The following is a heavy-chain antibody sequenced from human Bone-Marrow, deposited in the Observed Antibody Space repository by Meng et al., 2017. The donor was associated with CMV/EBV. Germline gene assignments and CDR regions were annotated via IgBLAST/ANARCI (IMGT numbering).Heavy chain of an antibody. V-gene: IGHV4-39*07. J-gene: IGHJ6*02. Sequence: SETLSLTCTVSGGSISSSSYYWGWIRQPPGKGLEWIGSIYYSGITYYNPSLKTRVTISVDTSKNQFSLKLSSVTAADTAVYYCASHRGTSCYKRHDCGTFYYYGMDVWGQGTTVTVSS. D-gene: IGHD2-2*02. CDR2: IYYSGIT. CDR1: GGSISSSSYY. CDR3: ASHRGTSCYKRHDCGTFYYYGMDV.